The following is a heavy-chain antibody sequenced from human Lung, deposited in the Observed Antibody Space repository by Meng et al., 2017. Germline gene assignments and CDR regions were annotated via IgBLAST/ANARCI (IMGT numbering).Heavy chain of an antibody. V-gene: IGHV1-3*01. D-gene: IGHD2-21*02. J-gene: IGHJ4*02. CDR2: INAGNGNT. CDR1: GYTFTSYA. CDR3: ARGDYCGGDCYWFDY. Sequence: QVQLVQSGAEVKKPGASVKVSCKAAGYTFTSYAMHWVRQAPGQRLEWMGWINAGNGNTKYSQKFQGRVTITRDTSASTAYMELSSLRSEDTAVYYCARGDYCGGDCYWFDYWGQGTLVTVSS.